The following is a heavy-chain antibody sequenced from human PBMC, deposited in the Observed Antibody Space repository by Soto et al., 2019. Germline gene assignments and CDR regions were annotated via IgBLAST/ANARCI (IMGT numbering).Heavy chain of an antibody. J-gene: IGHJ4*02. CDR2: LTPRGFRT. CDR1: GFTFSDRA. Sequence: EVQLLEAGGDLGQPWGSLRLSCAASGFTFSDRAMTWVRQAPGKGLEWVSALTPRGFRTYYTDSVRGRFTMSRDNSKHTSDVQLNSLRAEDTGIYYCAMSNAAGSGSPYDYWGQGTLVTVSS. CDR3: AMSNAAGSGSPYDY. V-gene: IGHV3-23*01. D-gene: IGHD3-10*01.